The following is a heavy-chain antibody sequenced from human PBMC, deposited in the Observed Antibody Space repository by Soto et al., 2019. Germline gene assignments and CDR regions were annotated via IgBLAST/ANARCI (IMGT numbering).Heavy chain of an antibody. CDR2: IIPFTGTT. Sequence: QVQLVQSGTEVKKPGSSVKVSCRASGDTFNSNSFMWVRQASGKGLEWMGRIIPFTGTTNYAQKFRGRVTITADEATGTVYGELTTATYCATGGLFWGEGGGGDFWGQGTLVIVSS. D-gene: IGHD2-21*01. CDR1: GDTFNSNS. J-gene: IGHJ4*02. CDR3: GEGGGGDF. V-gene: IGHV1-69*11.